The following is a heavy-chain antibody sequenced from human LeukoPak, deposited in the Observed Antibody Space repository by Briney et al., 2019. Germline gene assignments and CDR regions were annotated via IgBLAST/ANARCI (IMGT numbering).Heavy chain of an antibody. D-gene: IGHD2-21*02. Sequence: ASVKVSCTASVYTFTSDGISCVRQAPGQRLKWMGWISAYTGNTNYAQKLQGRVTTTTDTSTSTAYMELRSLRSDETAVYYCARGGCRGDCIPFENWGQGTLVTVSS. V-gene: IGHV1-18*01. CDR1: VYTFTSDG. J-gene: IGHJ4*02. CDR3: ARGGCRGDCIPFEN. CDR2: ISAYTGNT.